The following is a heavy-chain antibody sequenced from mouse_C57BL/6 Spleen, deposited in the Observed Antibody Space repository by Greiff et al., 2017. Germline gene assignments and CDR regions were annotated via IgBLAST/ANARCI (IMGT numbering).Heavy chain of an antibody. V-gene: IGHV1-59*01. CDR1: GYTFTSYW. D-gene: IGHD1-1*01. Sequence: QVQLQQPGAELVRPGTSVKLSCKASGYTFTSYWMHWVKQRPGQGLEWIGVIDPSDSYTNYNQKFKGKATLTVDTSSSTAYMQLSSLTSEDSAVYYCARWGTTVVATNYFDYWGQGTTLTVSS. J-gene: IGHJ2*01. CDR3: ARWGTTVVATNYFDY. CDR2: IDPSDSYT.